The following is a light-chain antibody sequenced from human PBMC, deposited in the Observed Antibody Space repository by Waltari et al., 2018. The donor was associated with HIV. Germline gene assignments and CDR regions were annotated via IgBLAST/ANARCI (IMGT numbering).Light chain of an antibody. Sequence: QSVLTQSPSVSGAPGQRVTISCPGTSSNTGAGYDVHWFQHLPGTAPKLLVYSDNNRPSGVPDRFSASKSGTSASLAISGLQVDDEATYYCQSYDSSLSAYVFGPGTKVTVL. CDR2: SDN. CDR1: SSNTGAGYD. CDR3: QSYDSSLSAYV. J-gene: IGLJ1*01. V-gene: IGLV1-40*01.